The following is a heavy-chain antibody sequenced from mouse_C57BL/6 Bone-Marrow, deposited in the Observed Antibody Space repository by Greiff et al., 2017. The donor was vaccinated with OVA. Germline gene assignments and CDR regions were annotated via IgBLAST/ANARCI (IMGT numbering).Heavy chain of an antibody. Sequence: EVQLQESGPVLVKPGASVKMSCKASGYTFTDYYMNWVKQSHGKSLEWIGVINPYNGGTSYNQKFKGKATLTVDKSSSTAYMELNSLTSEDSAVYYCARSGGTTVDWYFDVWGTGTTVTVSS. CDR1: GYTFTDYY. CDR2: INPYNGGT. J-gene: IGHJ1*03. CDR3: ARSGGTTVDWYFDV. D-gene: IGHD1-1*01. V-gene: IGHV1-19*01.